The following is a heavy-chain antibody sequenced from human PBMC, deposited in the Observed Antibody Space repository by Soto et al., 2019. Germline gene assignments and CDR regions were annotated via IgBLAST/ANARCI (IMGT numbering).Heavy chain of an antibody. V-gene: IGHV1-18*01. D-gene: IGHD3-16*02. J-gene: IGHJ4*02. CDR2: ISADDGYT. Sequence: QVQLVQSGAEMKKPGASVKVSCKASGYTFSSHGINWVRQAPGQRLEWVGWISADDGYTNYAQNLQDRVIMTTDTSTSTAYMELKSLRSDDTAVYYCARDVLYWGQGTRVTVSS. CDR3: ARDVLY. CDR1: GYTFSSHG.